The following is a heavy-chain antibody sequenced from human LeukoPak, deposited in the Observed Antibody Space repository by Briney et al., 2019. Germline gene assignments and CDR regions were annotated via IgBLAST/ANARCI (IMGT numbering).Heavy chain of an antibody. CDR1: GGSISSYY. J-gene: IGHJ4*02. CDR2: IYYSGST. Sequence: SETLSLTCTVSGGSISSYYWSWIRQPPGKGLEWIGYIYYSGSTNYNPSLKSRVTISVDTSKNQFSLKLSSVTAADTAVYCCAREVYYYDSSGYYNFIDYWGQGTLVTVSS. CDR3: AREVYYYDSSGYYNFIDY. V-gene: IGHV4-59*01. D-gene: IGHD3-22*01.